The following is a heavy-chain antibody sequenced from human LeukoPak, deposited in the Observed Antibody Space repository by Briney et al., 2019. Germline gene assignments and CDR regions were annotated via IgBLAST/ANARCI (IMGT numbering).Heavy chain of an antibody. V-gene: IGHV1-3*01. J-gene: IGHJ4*02. Sequence: GASVKVSCKASGYTFASYSMHWVRQAPGQRLEWMGWINVGNGNTKYSQMFQGRVTITRDTFASTAYMELSSLRSEDTAVYYCAKDRLYSGSYSSLGYWGQGTLVTVSS. CDR2: INVGNGNT. D-gene: IGHD1-26*01. CDR3: AKDRLYSGSYSSLGY. CDR1: GYTFASYS.